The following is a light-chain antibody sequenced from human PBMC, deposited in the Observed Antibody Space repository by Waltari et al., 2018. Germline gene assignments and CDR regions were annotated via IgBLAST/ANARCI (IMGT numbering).Light chain of an antibody. Sequence: QSALTQPASVSGSPGQSVTISCPGASSDIGRYHIVSWYQQHPGNAPKLIICDVSKRPSGVSDRFSGSKSGDTASLTISGLQFEDEADYYCCSYAGNYIWVFGGGTRLTVL. J-gene: IGLJ3*02. CDR2: DVS. CDR3: CSYAGNYIWV. V-gene: IGLV2-23*02. CDR1: SSDIGRYHI.